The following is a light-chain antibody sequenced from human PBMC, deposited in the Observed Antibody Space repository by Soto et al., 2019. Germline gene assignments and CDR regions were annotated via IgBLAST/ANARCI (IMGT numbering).Light chain of an antibody. J-gene: IGKJ5*01. CDR3: QQSYSTPIT. CDR2: AAS. Sequence: DIQITQSPSSLSASIGDSVTITCRASQTIIGYLNWYQQKPGKAPRLLINAASNLQSGVPSRFRGSGSETDFTLTITSLQPEDFATYYCQQSYSTPITFGQGTRLEIK. CDR1: QTIIGY. V-gene: IGKV1-39*01.